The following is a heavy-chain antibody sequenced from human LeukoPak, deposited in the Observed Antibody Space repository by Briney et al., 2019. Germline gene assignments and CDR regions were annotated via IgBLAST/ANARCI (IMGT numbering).Heavy chain of an antibody. Sequence: PGGSLSLSCAASGFTFSSYAMSWVRQAPGKGLEWVSAISGSGGSTYYADSVKSQFTISRDNSKNSLYLKMNCLRAEDTAVYYCAKVEQTRYYDILTGYYSVRYFDYWGQGTLVTVSS. CDR1: GFTFSSYA. CDR2: ISGSGGST. J-gene: IGHJ4*02. CDR3: AKVEQTRYYDILTGYYSVRYFDY. D-gene: IGHD3-9*01. V-gene: IGHV3-23*01.